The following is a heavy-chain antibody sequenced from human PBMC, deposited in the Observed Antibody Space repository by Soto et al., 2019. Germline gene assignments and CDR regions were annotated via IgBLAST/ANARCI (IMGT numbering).Heavy chain of an antibody. J-gene: IGHJ4*02. CDR2: INPNSGGT. CDR3: ARDFAYFDS. CDR1: GYTFTGYY. Sequence: ASVKVSCKASGYTFTGYYIHWVRQAPGQGLEWMGWINPNSGGTNYAQKFQGRVTMTRDTSISTAYMELSRLRSADTAVYFCARDFAYFDSWGQGTLVTVSS. V-gene: IGHV1-2*02. D-gene: IGHD3-3*01.